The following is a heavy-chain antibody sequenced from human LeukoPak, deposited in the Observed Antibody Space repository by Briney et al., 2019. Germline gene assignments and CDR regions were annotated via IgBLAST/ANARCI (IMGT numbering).Heavy chain of an antibody. CDR2: IYYSGST. Sequence: KPSETLSLTCTVSGGSISSSSYYWGWIRQPPGKGLEWIGSIYYSGSTYYNPSLKSRVTISVDTSKNQFSLKLSSVTAADTAVYYCARHVIAYVRYYYDSSGYYLPDYWGQGTLVTVSS. CDR3: ARHVIAYVRYYYDSSGYYLPDY. CDR1: GGSISSSSYY. J-gene: IGHJ4*02. V-gene: IGHV4-39*01. D-gene: IGHD3-22*01.